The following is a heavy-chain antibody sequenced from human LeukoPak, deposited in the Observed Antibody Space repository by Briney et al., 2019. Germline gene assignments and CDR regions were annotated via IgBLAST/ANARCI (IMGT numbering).Heavy chain of an antibody. CDR1: GYTFTGYY. D-gene: IGHD5-24*01. J-gene: IGHJ4*02. CDR2: INPNSGGT. CDR3: ARVRGRWLQDYYFDY. V-gene: IGHV1-2*02. Sequence: ASVKVSCKASGYTFTGYYMHWVRQAPGQGLEWMGWINPNSGGTNYAQKFQGRVTMTRDTSISTAYMELSRLRSDDTAVYYCARVRGRWLQDYYFDYWGQGTLATVSS.